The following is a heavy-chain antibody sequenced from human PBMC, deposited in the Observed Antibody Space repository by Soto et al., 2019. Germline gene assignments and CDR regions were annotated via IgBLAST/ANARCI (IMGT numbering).Heavy chain of an antibody. CDR2: MYYSGST. D-gene: IGHD5-12*01. CDR3: ARSTGRWLQTPGGMDV. J-gene: IGHJ6*02. CDR1: GGSISSYY. Sequence: SETLSLTCTVSGGSISSYYWSWVRQPSGKGLEWIGYMYYSGSTNYNPSLKSRVTISVDTSKNQFSLKLSSVTAADTAVYYCARSTGRWLQTPGGMDVWGQGTTVTVSS. V-gene: IGHV4-59*01.